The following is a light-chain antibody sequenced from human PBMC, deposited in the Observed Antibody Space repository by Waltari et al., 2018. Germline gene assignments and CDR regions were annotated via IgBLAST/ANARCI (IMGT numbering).Light chain of an antibody. CDR2: TAS. V-gene: IGKV1-39*01. CDR1: QSIRSY. CDR3: QQTYNDPPS. J-gene: IGKJ1*01. Sequence: DLQLTQSLSSLSASVGDRVPIPCRVSQSIRSYLNWYQQKPGKAPKLLIYTASNLQTGVPSRFSGSGSGTDFTLTISNLQPEDVATYYGQQTYNDPPSFGQGTKVEIK.